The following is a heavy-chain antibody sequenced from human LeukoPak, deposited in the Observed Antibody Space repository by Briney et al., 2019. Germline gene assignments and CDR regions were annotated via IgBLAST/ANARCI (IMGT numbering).Heavy chain of an antibody. J-gene: IGHJ6*03. CDR2: IYTSGST. D-gene: IGHD2-2*01. CDR3: ARDGTCSSTNCLRGDYYYMDV. CDR1: GYSISSGYY. V-gene: IGHV4-61*02. Sequence: SETLSLTCTVSGYSISSGYYWSWIRQPAGKGLEWIGRIYTSGSTNYNPSLKSRVTISVDTSKNQFSLKLNSVTAADTAVYYCARDGTCSSTNCLRGDYYYMDVWGKGTTVTVSS.